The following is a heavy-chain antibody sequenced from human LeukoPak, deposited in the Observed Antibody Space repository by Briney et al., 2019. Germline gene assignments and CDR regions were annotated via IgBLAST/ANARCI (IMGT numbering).Heavy chain of an antibody. Sequence: SETLSLTCTVSGGSISSYYWSWIRQPPEKGLEWIGYIYYSGSTNYNPSLKSRVTISVDTSKNQFSLKLSSVTAADTAVYYCARNPTTVTAWYYYMDVWGKGTTVTVS. V-gene: IGHV4-59*01. J-gene: IGHJ6*03. CDR2: IYYSGST. CDR3: ARNPTTVTAWYYYMDV. D-gene: IGHD4-17*01. CDR1: GGSISSYY.